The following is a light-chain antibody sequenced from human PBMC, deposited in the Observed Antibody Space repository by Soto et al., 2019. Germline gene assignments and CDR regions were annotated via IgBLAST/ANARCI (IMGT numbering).Light chain of an antibody. CDR3: QQANSFPLT. Sequence: DLQMTQSPSSVSASVGDRVTITCRASQGIRSWLAWFRQKPGKAPKLLIYAASSLQSGVPSRFSGSGSGTDFTLTISSLQPEDFATYYCQQANSFPLTFGGGTKVEIK. J-gene: IGKJ4*01. CDR2: AAS. CDR1: QGIRSW. V-gene: IGKV1-12*01.